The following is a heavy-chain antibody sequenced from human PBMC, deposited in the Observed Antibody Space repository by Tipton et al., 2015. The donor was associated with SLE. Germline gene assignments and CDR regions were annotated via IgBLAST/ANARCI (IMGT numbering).Heavy chain of an antibody. Sequence: LRLSCAASGFTVSSNYMSWVRQPPGKGLEWIGEINHSGRTNYNPSLKSRVTISVDMSKNQFSLKLSSVTAADTAVYYCARELTYLGAFDIWGQGTMVTVSS. CDR2: INHSGRT. CDR3: ARELTYLGAFDI. V-gene: IGHV4-34*01. D-gene: IGHD3-16*02. J-gene: IGHJ3*02. CDR1: GFTVSSNY.